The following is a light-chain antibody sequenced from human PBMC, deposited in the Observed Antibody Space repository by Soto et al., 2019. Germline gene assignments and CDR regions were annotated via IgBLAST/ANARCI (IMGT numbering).Light chain of an antibody. CDR2: GAS. CDR3: QQYNNWPLT. CDR1: QSVSSN. V-gene: IGKV3-15*01. Sequence: EIVMTQSPATLSLSPGERATLSCRASQSVSSNLAWYQQKPGQAPRLLIYGASTRATGIPARFSGSGSGTEFTLTISSLQSEDFAVYYWQQYNNWPLTFGQGTKVEIK. J-gene: IGKJ1*01.